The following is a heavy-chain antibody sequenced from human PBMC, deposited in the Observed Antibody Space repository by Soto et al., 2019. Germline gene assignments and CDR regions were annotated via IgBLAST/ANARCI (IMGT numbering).Heavy chain of an antibody. Sequence: ASVKVSCKASGYTFTSYAMHWVRQASGQRLEWMGWINAGNGNTKYSQKFQGRVTITRDTSASTAYMELSSLRSEDTAVYYCASSDNDFCSGPLDNNWFDPWGQGTLVTVSS. J-gene: IGHJ5*02. D-gene: IGHD3-3*01. CDR2: INAGNGNT. CDR3: ASSDNDFCSGPLDNNWFDP. CDR1: GYTFTSYA. V-gene: IGHV1-3*01.